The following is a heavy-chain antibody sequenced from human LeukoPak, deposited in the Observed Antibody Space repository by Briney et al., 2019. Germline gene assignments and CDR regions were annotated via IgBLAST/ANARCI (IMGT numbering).Heavy chain of an antibody. J-gene: IGHJ3*02. V-gene: IGHV4-59*12. CDR2: IYYSGST. CDR1: GGSISSYY. D-gene: IGHD1-1*01. CDR3: ARRTTGTTGVFDI. Sequence: SETLSLTCTVSGGSISSYYWSWIRQPPGKGLEWIGYIYYSGSTNYNPSLKSRVTISVDTSKNQFSLKLSSVTAADTAIFYCARRTTGTTGVFDIWGQGTMVTVSS.